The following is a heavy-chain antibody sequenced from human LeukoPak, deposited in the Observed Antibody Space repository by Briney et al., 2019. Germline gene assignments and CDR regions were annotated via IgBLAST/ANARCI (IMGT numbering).Heavy chain of an antibody. CDR2: FNNDGSII. V-gene: IGHV3-74*03. J-gene: IGHJ2*01. Sequence: GGSLRLSCTASEFTLSNYWMHWVRQVPGKGLVWVSRFNNDGSIITYADSVKGRFTISRDNAKNTLYLQMNSLKVGDTAIYYCARERRGYWYFDLWGRGTLVTVSS. CDR3: ARERRGYWYFDL. CDR1: EFTLSNYW.